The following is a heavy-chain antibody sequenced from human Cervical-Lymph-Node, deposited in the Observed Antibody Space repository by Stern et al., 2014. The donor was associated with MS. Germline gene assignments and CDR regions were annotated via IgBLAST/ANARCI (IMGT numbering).Heavy chain of an antibody. CDR2: ISYHGSHK. Sequence: VQLVESGGGVVQPGRSLRLSCAASGFTFSDYAMHWVRQAPGKGLEGVAVISYHGSHKYYADSVKGRFTISRDNSKNTLYLQMNSLRAEDTAVYYCARESPEAVEAVAGFFDFWGQGTLVTVSS. CDR1: GFTFSDYA. D-gene: IGHD6-19*01. V-gene: IGHV3-30*01. CDR3: ARESPEAVEAVAGFFDF. J-gene: IGHJ4*02.